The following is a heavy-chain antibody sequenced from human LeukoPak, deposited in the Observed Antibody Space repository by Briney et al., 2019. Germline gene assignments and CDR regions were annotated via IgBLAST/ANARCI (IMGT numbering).Heavy chain of an antibody. J-gene: IGHJ4*02. CDR2: INHSGST. D-gene: IGHD3-22*01. CDR1: GGSFSGYY. Sequence: PSETLSLTCAVYGGSFSGYYWSWIRQTPGKGLEWIGEINHSGSTNYNPSLKSRVTISVDKSKNQFSLKLSSVTAADTAVYYCARGGPYYYDSSGYYVLDYWGQGTLVTVSS. CDR3: ARGGPYYYDSSGYYVLDY. V-gene: IGHV4-34*01.